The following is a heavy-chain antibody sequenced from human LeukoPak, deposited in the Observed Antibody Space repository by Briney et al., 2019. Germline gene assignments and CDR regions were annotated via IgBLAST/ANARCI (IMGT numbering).Heavy chain of an antibody. V-gene: IGHV1-18*01. Sequence: GPVKVSCKASGYTFTSYGISWVRQAPGQGLEWMGWISAYNGNTNYAQKIQGRVTMTTDTSTSTAYMELRSLRSDDTAVYYCARAGDYYGSGRRYYYMDVWGKGTTVTISS. CDR1: GYTFTSYG. D-gene: IGHD3-10*01. CDR2: ISAYNGNT. CDR3: ARAGDYYGSGRRYYYMDV. J-gene: IGHJ6*03.